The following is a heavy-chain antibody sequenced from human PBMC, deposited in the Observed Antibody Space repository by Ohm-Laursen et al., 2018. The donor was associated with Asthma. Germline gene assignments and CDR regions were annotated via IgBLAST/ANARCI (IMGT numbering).Heavy chain of an antibody. J-gene: IGHJ4*02. Sequence: SLRLSCAASGFTFSDYFMHWVRQRPGGGLDWVSHIFPDGRQTNYADSVKGRFTISRDNSKNTLSLQMDSLRVEDTAIYYCAGAVEVTGVGGQGTLVTVSS. CDR3: AGAVEVTGV. CDR1: GFTFSDYF. V-gene: IGHV3-74*01. D-gene: IGHD3-9*01. CDR2: IFPDGRQT.